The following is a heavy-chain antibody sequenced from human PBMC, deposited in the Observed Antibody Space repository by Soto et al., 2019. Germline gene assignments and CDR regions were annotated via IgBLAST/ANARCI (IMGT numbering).Heavy chain of an antibody. CDR3: ARGRTNYYDSKNRRFDP. D-gene: IGHD3-22*01. Sequence: SETLSLTCTVSGGSVSSGSYYWSWIRQPPGKGLEWIGYIYYSGSTNYNPSLKSRVTISVDTSKNQFSLKLSSVTAADTAVYYCARGRTNYYDSKNRRFDPWGQGTLVTVSS. CDR2: IYYSGST. J-gene: IGHJ5*02. CDR1: GGSVSSGSYY. V-gene: IGHV4-61*01.